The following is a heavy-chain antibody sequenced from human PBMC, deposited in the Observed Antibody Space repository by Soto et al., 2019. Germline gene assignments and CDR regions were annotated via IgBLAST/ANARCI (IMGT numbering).Heavy chain of an antibody. Sequence: GGSLRLSCAVSGFTVSNNYMSWVRQAPGKGLEGVSVIYSGGYTAYGDSVKGRFTISRDNSKNTLYLQMNSLRADDTAVYYCARDAAARDGRGGMDVWGQGTTVTVSS. CDR1: GFTVSNNY. D-gene: IGHD6-6*01. J-gene: IGHJ6*02. V-gene: IGHV3-53*01. CDR2: IYSGGYT. CDR3: ARDAAARDGRGGMDV.